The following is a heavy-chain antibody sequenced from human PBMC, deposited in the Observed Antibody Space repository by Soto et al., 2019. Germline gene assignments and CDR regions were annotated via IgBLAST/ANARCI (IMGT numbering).Heavy chain of an antibody. J-gene: IGHJ4*02. D-gene: IGHD6-13*01. CDR3: ARWRSSSCFDY. CDR2: INPNSGGT. CDR1: GYTFTGYY. V-gene: IGHV1-2*02. Sequence: ASVKVSCKASGYTFTGYYMHWVRQAPGQGLEWMGWINPNSGGTNYAQKLQGRVTMTRDKSISTAYMELSRLRTDDKAVYYCARWRSSSCFDYWGQGTLVTVSS.